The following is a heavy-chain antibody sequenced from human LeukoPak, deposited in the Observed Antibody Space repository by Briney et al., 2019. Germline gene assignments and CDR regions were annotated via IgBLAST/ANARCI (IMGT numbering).Heavy chain of an antibody. J-gene: IGHJ4*02. V-gene: IGHV4-4*07. CDR1: GGSISSYY. CDR3: AREAAAGGDY. D-gene: IGHD6-13*01. Sequence: SETLSLTCTVSGGSISSYYWSWIRQPPGKGLEWIGRIYTSGSANYNPSFKSRVTMSVDTSKNQFSLKLSSVTAADTAVYYCAREAAAGGDYWGQGTLVTVSS. CDR2: IYTSGSA.